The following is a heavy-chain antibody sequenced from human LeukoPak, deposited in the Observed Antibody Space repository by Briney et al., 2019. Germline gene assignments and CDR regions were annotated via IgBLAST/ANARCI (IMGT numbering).Heavy chain of an antibody. CDR3: AKGRTGIAAARDYYGMDV. CDR2: LSGSGGST. V-gene: IGHV3-23*01. D-gene: IGHD6-13*01. CDR1: GFTFSSYA. Sequence: TGGSLRLSCAASGFTFSSYAMSWVRQAPGKGLEWVSALSGSGGSTYYADSVKGRFTISRDNSKNTLYLQMNSLRAEDTAVYYCAKGRTGIAAARDYYGMDVWGQGTTVTVSS. J-gene: IGHJ6*02.